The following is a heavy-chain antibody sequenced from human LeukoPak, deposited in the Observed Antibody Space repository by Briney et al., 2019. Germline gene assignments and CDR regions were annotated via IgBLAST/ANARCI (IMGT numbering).Heavy chain of an antibody. V-gene: IGHV3-30-3*01. CDR3: ARGAPPDY. CDR2: ISHDVSKK. J-gene: IGHJ4*02. Sequence: VGSLRLSSAASGFPFSSYAMYWVRQAPGKGLECVAVISHDVSKKYNQDSVKGRFTISRDNSKNTLYLQMNRLSAEDTAVYYCARGAPPDYWGQGPLLTVSS. CDR1: GFPFSSYA.